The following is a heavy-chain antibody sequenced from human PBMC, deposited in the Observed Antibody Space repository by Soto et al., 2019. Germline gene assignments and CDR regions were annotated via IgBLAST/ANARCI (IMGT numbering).Heavy chain of an antibody. D-gene: IGHD2-2*01. CDR1: GYTFTSYA. J-gene: IGHJ4*02. CDR3: ARADCSSTSCYVGGDY. CDR2: INAGNGNT. V-gene: IGHV1-3*01. Sequence: QVQLVQSGAEVKNPGASVKVSCKASGYTFTSYAMHWVRQAPGQRLEWMGWINAGNGNTKYSQKFQGRVTITRDTSASTAYMELSSLRPEDTAVYYCARADCSSTSCYVGGDYWGQGTLVTVSS.